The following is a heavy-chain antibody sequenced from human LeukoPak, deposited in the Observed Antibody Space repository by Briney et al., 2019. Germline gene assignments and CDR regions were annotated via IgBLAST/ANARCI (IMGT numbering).Heavy chain of an antibody. CDR2: IYYSGGT. D-gene: IGHD3-10*01. V-gene: IGHV4-39*01. Sequence: PSETLSLTCTVSGGSISSSSYYWGWIRQPPGKGLEWIGSIYYSGGTYYNPSLKSRVTISVDTSKNQFSLKLSSVTAADTAVYYCARLWFGELRFDYWGQGTLVTVSS. CDR1: GGSISSSSYY. J-gene: IGHJ4*02. CDR3: ARLWFGELRFDY.